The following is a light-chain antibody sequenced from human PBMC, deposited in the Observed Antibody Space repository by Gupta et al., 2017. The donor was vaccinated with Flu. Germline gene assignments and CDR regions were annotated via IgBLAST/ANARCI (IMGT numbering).Light chain of an antibody. CDR3: AAWDGSLSGQV. CDR1: SSNIGSNY. Sequence: QSVLTQPPSASGTPGQRVPISCSGSSSNIGSNYVYWYQQLPGTAPKLLIYRNNQRPSGVPDRFSASKSGTSASLAISGLRSEDEADYYCAAWDGSLSGQVFGGGTKLTVI. V-gene: IGLV1-47*01. J-gene: IGLJ3*02. CDR2: RNN.